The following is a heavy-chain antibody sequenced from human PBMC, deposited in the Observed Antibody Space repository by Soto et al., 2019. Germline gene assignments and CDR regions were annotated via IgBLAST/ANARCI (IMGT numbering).Heavy chain of an antibody. CDR2: IYYSGST. J-gene: IGHJ5*02. D-gene: IGHD6-6*01. CDR3: ARVGPYSSSSVWFDP. CDR1: GGSISSGDYY. V-gene: IGHV4-30-4*01. Sequence: PSETLSLTCTVSGGSISSGDYYWSWIRQPPGKGLEWIGYIYYSGSTYYNPSLKSRVTISVDTSKNQFSLKLSSVTAADTAVYYCARVGPYSSSSVWFDPWGQGTLVTVS.